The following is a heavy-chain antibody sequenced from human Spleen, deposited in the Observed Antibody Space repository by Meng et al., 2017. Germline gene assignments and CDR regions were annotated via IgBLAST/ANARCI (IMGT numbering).Heavy chain of an antibody. V-gene: IGHV1-2*02. CDR3: ARDEDISAAGKLFGDY. CDR1: GYTFTGYY. D-gene: IGHD6-25*01. CDR2: INPNSGGT. J-gene: IGHJ4*02. Sequence: QGQVGQFGVEGKKPGASVKVSCKASGYTFTGYYMHWVRQAPGQGLEWMGWINPNSGGTNYAQKFQARVTMTGDTSISTAYMELSGLRSDDTAMYYCARDEDISAAGKLFGDYWGQGTLVTVSS.